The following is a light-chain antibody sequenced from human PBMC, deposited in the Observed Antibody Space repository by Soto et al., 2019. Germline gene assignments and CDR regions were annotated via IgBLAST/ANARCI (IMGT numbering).Light chain of an antibody. CDR2: WAS. Sequence: DIVMTQSLDSLALSLGGRATMNWKSSQSVLYSSNNQTYLAWYQQKPGQPPKLLIYWASTRESGVPDRFSGSGSGTDFTLTISSLQAEDVAVYYCQQYYSTPLTFGGGTKVDIK. V-gene: IGKV4-1*01. CDR3: QQYYSTPLT. CDR1: QSVLYSSNNQTY. J-gene: IGKJ4*01.